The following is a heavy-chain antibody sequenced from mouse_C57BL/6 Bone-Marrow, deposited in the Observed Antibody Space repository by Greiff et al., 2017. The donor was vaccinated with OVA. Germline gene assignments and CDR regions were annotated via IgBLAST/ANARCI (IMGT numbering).Heavy chain of an antibody. Sequence: EVKLVESGPELVKPGASVKMSCTASGYTFTDYNMHWVKQSPGKSLEWIGYITPTAGGPRSNQKFKGKATLTVNKSSSTAYMELRSLTSEDSAVDYCARRTGEYDFYAMDYWGQGTSVTVSA. CDR3: ARRTGEYDFYAMDY. D-gene: IGHD2-4*01. CDR2: ITPTAGGP. V-gene: IGHV1-22*01. CDR1: GYTFTDYN. J-gene: IGHJ4*01.